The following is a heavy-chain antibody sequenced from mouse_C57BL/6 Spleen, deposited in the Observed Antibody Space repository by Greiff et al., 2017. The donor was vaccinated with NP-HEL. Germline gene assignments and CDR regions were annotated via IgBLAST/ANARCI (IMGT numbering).Heavy chain of an antibody. J-gene: IGHJ3*01. CDR1: GYTFTDYN. CDR3: VRAAQATRAWFAY. D-gene: IGHD3-2*02. CDR2: INPNNGGT. V-gene: IGHV1-22*01. Sequence: VQLQQSGPELVKPGASVKMSCKASGYTFTDYNMHWVKQSHGKSLEWIGYINPNNGGTSYNQKFKGKATLTVNKSSSTAYMELRSLTSEDSAVYYCVRAAQATRAWFAYWGQGTLVTVSA.